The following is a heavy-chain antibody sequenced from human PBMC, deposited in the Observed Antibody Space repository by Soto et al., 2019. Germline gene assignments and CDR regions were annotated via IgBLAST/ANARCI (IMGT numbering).Heavy chain of an antibody. CDR2: INPNSGGT. CDR1: GYTFTGYY. D-gene: IGHD3-22*01. Sequence: ASVKVSCKASGYTFTGYYMHWVRQAPGQGLEWMGWINPNSGGTNYAQKFQGWVTMTRDASKSILYLDMFSLRADDTAMYYCAKVPSSYHNVPIFDSWGQGTQVTVSS. J-gene: IGHJ4*02. V-gene: IGHV1-2*04. CDR3: AKVPSSYHNVPIFDS.